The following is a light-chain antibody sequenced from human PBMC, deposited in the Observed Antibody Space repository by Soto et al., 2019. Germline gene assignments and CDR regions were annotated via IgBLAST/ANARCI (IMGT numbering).Light chain of an antibody. V-gene: IGLV2-14*01. J-gene: IGLJ2*01. CDR2: DVS. Sequence: QSALTQPASVSGSPGQAITISCTGTSSDVGGYNYVSWCQQHPGKAPKLMIYDVSNRPSGVSNRFSGSKSGNTASLTISGLQAEDEADYYCSSYTSSSTVVFCGGTKLTVL. CDR1: SSDVGGYNY. CDR3: SSYTSSSTVV.